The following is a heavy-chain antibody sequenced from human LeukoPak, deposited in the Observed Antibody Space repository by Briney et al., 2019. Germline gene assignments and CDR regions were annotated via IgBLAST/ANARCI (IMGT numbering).Heavy chain of an antibody. J-gene: IGHJ4*02. D-gene: IGHD2-21*02. Sequence: GGSLRLSCAASGFTFSSYGMHWVHQAPGKGLEWVAVIWYDGSNKYYADSVKGRFTISRDNSKNTLFLQMNNLRVDDTAVYYCAREGASVGTYYSDYWGQGSLVLVSS. CDR2: IWYDGSNK. CDR1: GFTFSSYG. CDR3: AREGASVGTYYSDY. V-gene: IGHV3-33*01.